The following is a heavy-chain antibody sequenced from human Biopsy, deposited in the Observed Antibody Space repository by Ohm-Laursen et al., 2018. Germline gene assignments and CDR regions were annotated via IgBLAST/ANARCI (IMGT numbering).Heavy chain of an antibody. CDR1: GDSVTKYY. J-gene: IGHJ3*01. Sequence: SDTLSLTCTVSGDSVTKYYWSWIRQPAGKGLEWIGRIYPGGSTNYNPSLKSRVTMSVDTSKKQLSLRLRSVTAADMAMYYCASVVLGPTNDAFDLWGQGTMVVVSS. CDR3: ASVVLGPTNDAFDL. V-gene: IGHV4-4*07. CDR2: IYPGGST. D-gene: IGHD3-22*01.